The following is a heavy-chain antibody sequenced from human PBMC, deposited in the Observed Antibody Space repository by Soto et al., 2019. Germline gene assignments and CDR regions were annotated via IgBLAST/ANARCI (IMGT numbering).Heavy chain of an antibody. D-gene: IGHD2-21*02. CDR1: GFTFSSYG. J-gene: IGHJ6*02. Sequence: LRLSCAASGFTFSSYGMHWVRQAPGKGLEWVAVISYDGSNKYYADSVKGRFTISRDNSKNTLYLQMNSLRAEDTAVYYCAKDLQGVVTDIPPLYYYYYYGMDVWGQGTTVTVSS. CDR2: ISYDGSNK. CDR3: AKDLQGVVTDIPPLYYYYYYGMDV. V-gene: IGHV3-30*18.